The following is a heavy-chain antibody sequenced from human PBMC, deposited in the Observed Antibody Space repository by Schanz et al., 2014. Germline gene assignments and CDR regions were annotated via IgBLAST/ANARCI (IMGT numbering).Heavy chain of an antibody. V-gene: IGHV3-NL1*01. D-gene: IGHD3-22*01. CDR3: AKDSNYDGSGYNDAFDI. J-gene: IGHJ3*02. Sequence: QVQLVESGGGVVQPGRSLRLSCAASGFTFSSYGMHWVRQAPGKGLEWVSVIYSDGRTYYGDSVKGRFTISRDNSKNTVYLLMNSLRAEDTAVYYCAKDSNYDGSGYNDAFDIWGQGTMVTVSS. CDR1: GFTFSSYG. CDR2: IYSDGRT.